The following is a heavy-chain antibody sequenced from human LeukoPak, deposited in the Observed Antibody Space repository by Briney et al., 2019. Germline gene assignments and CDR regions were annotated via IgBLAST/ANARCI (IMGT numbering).Heavy chain of an antibody. CDR3: AKALRSWGYCGADCSNVHAFDI. D-gene: IGHD2-21*02. V-gene: IGHV3-30*18. Sequence: GGSLRLSCAASGFTFSDYGIHLVRQAPGKGLEWVAVISYDGSNRYYADSVEGRFTISRDNSKETLYVQMNSLRAEDTAVYYRAKALRSWGYCGADCSNVHAFDIWVQGTMVTVSS. J-gene: IGHJ3*02. CDR2: ISYDGSNR. CDR1: GFTFSDYG.